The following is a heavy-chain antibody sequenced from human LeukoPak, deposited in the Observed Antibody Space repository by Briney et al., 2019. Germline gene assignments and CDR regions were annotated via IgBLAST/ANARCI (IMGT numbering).Heavy chain of an antibody. J-gene: IGHJ6*03. CDR1: GGSFSGYY. CDR2: INHSGST. V-gene: IGHV4-34*01. CDR3: ARHGGAGYRGYYYYMDV. Sequence: KPSETLSLTCAVYGGSFSGYYWSWIRQPPGKGLEWIGEINHSGSTNYNPSLKSRVTISVDTSKNQFSLKLSSVTAADTAVYYCARHGGAGYRGYYYYMDVWGKGTTVTVSS. D-gene: IGHD1-1*01.